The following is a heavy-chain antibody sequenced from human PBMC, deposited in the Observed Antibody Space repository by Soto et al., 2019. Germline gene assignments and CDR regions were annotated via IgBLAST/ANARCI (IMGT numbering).Heavy chain of an antibody. V-gene: IGHV4-31*03. J-gene: IGHJ6*02. CDR3: ASQYSSYYYYGMDV. CDR2: IYYSGST. D-gene: IGHD6-6*01. CDR1: GGSLSSGGYY. Sequence: PSENPSLTLTFSGGSLSSGGYYWSWVRPHPGKGLEWIGYIYYSGSTYYNPSLKSRVTISVDTSKNQFSLKLSSVTAADTAVYYCASQYSSYYYYGMDVWGQGTTVTVSS.